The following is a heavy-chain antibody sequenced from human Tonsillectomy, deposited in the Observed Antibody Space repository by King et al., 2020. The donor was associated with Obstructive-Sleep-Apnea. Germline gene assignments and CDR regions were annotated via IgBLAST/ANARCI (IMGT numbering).Heavy chain of an antibody. CDR2: IYWDDDK. J-gene: IGHJ6*02. CDR3: AHLLDAVVVAAGYVAYCYYYGMDV. Sequence: ITLKESGPTLVKPTQTLTLTCTFSGFSLSTSGVGVGWGRQPPGKALEWLALIYWDDDKRYSPSLKSRLTITKDTSKNQVVLTMTNMDPVDTATYYCAHLLDAVVVAAGYVAYCYYYGMDVWGQGTTVTVSS. D-gene: IGHD2-2*01. V-gene: IGHV2-5*02. CDR1: GFSLSTSGVG.